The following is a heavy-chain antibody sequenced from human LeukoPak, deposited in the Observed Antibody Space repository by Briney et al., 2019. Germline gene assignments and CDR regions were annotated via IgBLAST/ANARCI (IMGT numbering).Heavy chain of an antibody. CDR3: ARVAHRGDCYDS. D-gene: IGHD2-15*01. V-gene: IGHV1-8*01. CDR1: GYTFTSYD. Sequence: ASVKVSFMASGYTFTSYDINWVRQATGQGLEWMGWMNPNSGNTGYAQKFQGRVTMTRNTSISTAYMELSSLRSEDTAVYYCARVAHRGDCYDSWGQGTLVTVSS. J-gene: IGHJ4*02. CDR2: MNPNSGNT.